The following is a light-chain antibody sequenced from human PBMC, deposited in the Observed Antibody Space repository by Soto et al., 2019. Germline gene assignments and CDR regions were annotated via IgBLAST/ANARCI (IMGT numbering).Light chain of an antibody. CDR2: DSN. CDR3: ATWDSSLSAYV. V-gene: IGLV1-51*01. CDR1: SSNIGNNS. Sequence: QSVLTQPPSVSAAPGQKVTISCSGGSSNIGNNSVSWYQQLPGTAPKLLIYDSNKRPSGIPDRFSGSKSGTSATLGITGLQTGDEAHYYCATWDSSLSAYVFGTGTKLTVL. J-gene: IGLJ1*01.